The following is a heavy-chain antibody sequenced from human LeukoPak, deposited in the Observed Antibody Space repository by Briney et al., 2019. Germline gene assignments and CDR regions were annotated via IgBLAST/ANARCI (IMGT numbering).Heavy chain of an antibody. Sequence: PSETQSLTCSVSGGSISSLYWSWIRQPPGKGLEWIGYIYYTGSTNYNPSLKSRVTMFVDMSKKQFSLRLSSVTAADTAVYYCARHRAYSSSSPFDYWGQGTLVTVSS. D-gene: IGHD6-6*01. CDR3: ARHRAYSSSSPFDY. CDR1: GGSISSLY. V-gene: IGHV4-59*08. CDR2: IYYTGST. J-gene: IGHJ4*02.